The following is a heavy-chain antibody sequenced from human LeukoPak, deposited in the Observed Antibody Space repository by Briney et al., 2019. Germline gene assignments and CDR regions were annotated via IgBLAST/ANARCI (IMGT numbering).Heavy chain of an antibody. D-gene: IGHD3-10*01. V-gene: IGHV3-30*18. J-gene: IGHJ4*02. CDR3: VKDRTGTYTLDY. CDR1: GFTFSSYG. Sequence: PGGSLRLSCAASGFTFSSYGMHWVRQAPGKGLEWVAVIAYDGRNIQYVDSVKGRFTISRDNSKKTLNLQMNSLRAEDTAVYYCVKDRTGTYTLDYWGQGTLVTVSS. CDR2: IAYDGRNI.